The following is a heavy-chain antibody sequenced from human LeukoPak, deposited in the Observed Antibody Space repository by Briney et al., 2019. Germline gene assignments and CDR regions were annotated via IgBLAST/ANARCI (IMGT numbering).Heavy chain of an antibody. CDR2: INPNSGGT. D-gene: IGHD6-19*01. J-gene: IGHJ4*02. Sequence: ASVKVSFKSSAYTFTGYYMHWVRQAPGQGLESMGWINPNSGGTNYAQKFQGRVTMTRDTSISTAYMELSRLRSDDTAVYYCAREVIEYSSGWYYFDYWGQGTLVTVSS. CDR1: AYTFTGYY. V-gene: IGHV1-2*02. CDR3: AREVIEYSSGWYYFDY.